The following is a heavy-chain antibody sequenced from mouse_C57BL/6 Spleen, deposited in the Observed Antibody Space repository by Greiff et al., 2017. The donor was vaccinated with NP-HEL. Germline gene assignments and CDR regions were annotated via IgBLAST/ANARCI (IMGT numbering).Heavy chain of an antibody. CDR2: IDPSDSET. CDR3: ARVGYSNYDY. CDR1: GYTFTSYW. J-gene: IGHJ2*01. Sequence: QVQLQQPGAELVRPGSSVKLSCKASGYTFTSYWMHWVKQRPIQGLEWIGNIDPSDSETHYNQKFKDKATLTVDKSSSTAYVQLSSLTSEDSAVYYCARVGYSNYDYWGQGTTLTVSS. D-gene: IGHD2-5*01. V-gene: IGHV1-52*01.